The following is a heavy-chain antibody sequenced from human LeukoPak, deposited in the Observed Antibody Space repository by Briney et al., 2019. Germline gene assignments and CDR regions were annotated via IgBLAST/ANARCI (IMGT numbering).Heavy chain of an antibody. V-gene: IGHV4-4*07. D-gene: IGHD3-10*01. CDR1: GGSISSYY. Sequence: SETLSLTCTVSGGSISSYYWSWIRQPAGKGLEWIGRIYTSGSTNYNPSLKSRVTMSVDTSKNQFSLKLSSVTAADTAVYYCARAKGWFGDTSPDWFDPWGQGTLVTASS. CDR3: ARAKGWFGDTSPDWFDP. CDR2: IYTSGST. J-gene: IGHJ5*02.